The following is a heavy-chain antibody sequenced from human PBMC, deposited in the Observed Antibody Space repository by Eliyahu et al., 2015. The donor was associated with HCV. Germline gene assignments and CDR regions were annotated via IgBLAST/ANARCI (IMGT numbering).Heavy chain of an antibody. V-gene: IGHV3-7*04. CDR3: ARGCSGGSCYPSYYYYYGMDV. CDR1: GFTFSSYX. D-gene: IGHD2-15*01. J-gene: IGHJ6*02. Sequence: EVQLVESGGGLVQPGGSLRLSCAASGFTFSSYXMSWVRQAPGKGLEWVANIKQDGSEKYYVDSVKGXFTISRDNAKNSLYLQMNSLRAEDTAVYYCARGCSGGSCYPSYYYYYGMDVWGQGTTVTVSS. CDR2: IKQDGSEK.